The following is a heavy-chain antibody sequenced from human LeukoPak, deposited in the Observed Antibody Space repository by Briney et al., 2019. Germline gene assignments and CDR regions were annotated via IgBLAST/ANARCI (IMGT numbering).Heavy chain of an antibody. CDR1: GGSISSYY. CDR2: TYISGST. J-gene: IGHJ3*01. V-gene: IGHV4-4*07. CDR3: ARDGGVVVPAAPAVFDV. Sequence: SETLSLTCAVYGGSISSYYWSWIRQPAGKGLEWIGRTYISGSTNYNPSLKSRVTMSTDTSKNQFSLKLSSVSAADTAVYYCARDGGVVVPAAPAVFDVWGQGTMVTVSS. D-gene: IGHD2-2*01.